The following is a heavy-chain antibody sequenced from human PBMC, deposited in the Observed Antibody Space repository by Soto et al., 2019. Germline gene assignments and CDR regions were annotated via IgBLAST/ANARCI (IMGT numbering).Heavy chain of an antibody. CDR2: IYYSGST. V-gene: IGHV4-59*08. J-gene: IGHJ6*03. Sequence: SETLSLTCTVSGGSISSYYWSWIRQPPGKGLEWIGYIYYSGSTNYNPSLKSRVTISVDTSKNQFSLKLSSVTAADTAVYYCARHVSHLYYYYYYMDVWGKGTTVT. CDR3: ARHVSHLYYYYYYMDV. CDR1: GGSISSYY.